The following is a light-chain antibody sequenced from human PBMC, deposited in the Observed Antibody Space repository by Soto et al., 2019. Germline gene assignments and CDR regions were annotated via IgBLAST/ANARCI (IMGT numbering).Light chain of an antibody. CDR1: QSLLHSNGYNY. CDR3: MQALQTPYT. J-gene: IGKJ2*01. CDR2: LGS. V-gene: IGKV2-28*01. Sequence: DLVMTQSPLSLPVTPGEPASISCRSSQSLLHSNGYNYLDWYLQKPGQSPQLLIYLGSNRASGVPDRFSGSGSGKDFTLKISRVEAEDVGVYYCMQALQTPYTFGQGTKLEIK.